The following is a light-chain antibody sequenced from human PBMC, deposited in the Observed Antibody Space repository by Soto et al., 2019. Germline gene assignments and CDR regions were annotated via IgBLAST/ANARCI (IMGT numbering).Light chain of an antibody. V-gene: IGKV4-1*01. CDR2: WAS. CDR3: QQHYDAPYT. J-gene: IGKJ2*01. Sequence: DIVMTQSPDSLAVSLGERATINCKSSQSVLYSSNNKNYLVWYQQKPGQPPKLLIYWASTRESGVPDRLSGTGSGTDFTLSISDLQAEDVAVYYCQQHYDAPYTFGQGTKLEIK. CDR1: QSVLYSSNNKNY.